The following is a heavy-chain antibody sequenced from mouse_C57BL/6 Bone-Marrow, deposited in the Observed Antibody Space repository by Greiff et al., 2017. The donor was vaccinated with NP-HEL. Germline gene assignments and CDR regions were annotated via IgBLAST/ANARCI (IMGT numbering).Heavy chain of an antibody. D-gene: IGHD5-1*01. V-gene: IGHV1-69*01. Sequence: QVQLQQPGAELVMPGASVKLSCKASGYTFTSYWMHWVKQRPEQGLEWIGEIDPSDSYTNYNQKFKGKSTLTVDKSSSTAYMQLSSLTSEDSAVYYCARSLSTRFAYWGQGTLVTVSA. CDR1: GYTFTSYW. CDR3: ARSLSTRFAY. J-gene: IGHJ3*01. CDR2: IDPSDSYT.